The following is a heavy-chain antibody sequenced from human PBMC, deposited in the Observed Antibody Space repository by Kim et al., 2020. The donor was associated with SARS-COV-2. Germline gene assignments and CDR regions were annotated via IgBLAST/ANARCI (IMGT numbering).Heavy chain of an antibody. D-gene: IGHD1-26*01. J-gene: IGHJ6*02. CDR3: ARAPYSYYGMDV. V-gene: IGHV4-4*09. Sequence: NYNPSLKSRVTISVDTSNDQFSLKLNSVTAADTAVYYCARAPYSYYGMDVWGQGTTVTVSS.